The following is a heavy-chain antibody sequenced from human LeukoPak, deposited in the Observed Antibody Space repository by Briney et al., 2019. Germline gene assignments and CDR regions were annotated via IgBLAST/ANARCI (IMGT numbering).Heavy chain of an antibody. V-gene: IGHV3-23*01. CDR1: GFTFSDYA. CDR2: ITGSSGNT. J-gene: IGHJ4*02. Sequence: GGSLRLSCAASGFTFSDYAMSWVRQAPGKGLGWVSAITGSSGNTYYADSVKGRFTISRDNSTNTVYLQMSSLRADDTAVYYCAKTGGSDWFFDYWGQGTLVTVSS. CDR3: AKTGGSDWFFDY. D-gene: IGHD6-19*01.